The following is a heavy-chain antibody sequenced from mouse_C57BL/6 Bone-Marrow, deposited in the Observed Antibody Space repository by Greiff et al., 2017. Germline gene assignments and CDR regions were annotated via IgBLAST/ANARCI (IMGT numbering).Heavy chain of an antibody. J-gene: IGHJ4*01. CDR3: ASAGEDYDYARDY. CDR1: GYTFTSYW. V-gene: IGHV1-55*01. Sequence: QVQLQQPGAELVKPGASVKMSCKASGYTFTSYWITWVKQRPGQGLEWIGDIYPGSGSTNHNEKFKSKATLTVATSSRTSSMQLSSLSADDSAVDYCASAGEDYDYARDYWGQGTSVTVSS. D-gene: IGHD2-4*01. CDR2: IYPGSGST.